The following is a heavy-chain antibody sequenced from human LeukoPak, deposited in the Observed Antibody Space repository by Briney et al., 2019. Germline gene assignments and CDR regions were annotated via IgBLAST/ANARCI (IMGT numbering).Heavy chain of an antibody. CDR2: IIPIFGIA. V-gene: IGHV1-69*04. CDR1: GGTFSSYA. Sequence: SVKVSCKASGGTFSSYAISWVRQAPGQGLEWMGRIIPIFGIANYAQKLQGRVTITADKSTSTAYMELSSLRSEDTAVYYCARDSTYYYDSSGYYYFDYWGQGTLVTVSS. D-gene: IGHD3-22*01. CDR3: ARDSTYYYDSSGYYYFDY. J-gene: IGHJ4*02.